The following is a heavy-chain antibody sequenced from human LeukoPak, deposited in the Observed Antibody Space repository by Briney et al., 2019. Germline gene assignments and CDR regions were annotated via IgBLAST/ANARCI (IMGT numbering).Heavy chain of an antibody. CDR3: ARGRVGIQLWTRVEMATMGPFDI. CDR1: GGSISSYY. Sequence: PSETLSLTCTVSGGSISSYYWSWIRQPPGKGLEWIGYIYYSGSTNYNPSLKSRVTISVDTSKNRFSLKLSSVTAADTAVYYCARGRVGIQLWTRVEMATMGPFDIWGQGTMVTVSS. V-gene: IGHV4-59*12. D-gene: IGHD5-24*01. J-gene: IGHJ3*02. CDR2: IYYSGST.